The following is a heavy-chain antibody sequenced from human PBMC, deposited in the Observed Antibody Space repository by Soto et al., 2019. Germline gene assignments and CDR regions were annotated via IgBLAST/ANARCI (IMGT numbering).Heavy chain of an antibody. D-gene: IGHD3-22*01. J-gene: IGHJ4*02. CDR2: IYPGDSDT. Sequence: GVPLRIWCSGSEDNSANHWIVWMRQMPGKGLEWMGIIYPGDSDTRYSPSFQGHVTFSTDQSISTAYLHWSSLNASDTAMYFCARHEEDRFLDYLVQGTLVTGSS. V-gene: IGHV5-51*01. CDR1: EDNSANHW. CDR3: ARHEEDRFLDY.